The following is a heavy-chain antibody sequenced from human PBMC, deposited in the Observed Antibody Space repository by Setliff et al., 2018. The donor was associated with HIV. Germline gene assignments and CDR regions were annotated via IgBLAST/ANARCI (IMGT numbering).Heavy chain of an antibody. CDR2: INYRGNT. V-gene: IGHV4-39*01. CDR3: ASLDGSESPYIYYYCMDV. Sequence: SETLSLTCTVSGGSISTSRYYWGWIRQPPGKGLEWIGSINYRGNTYYDPSLKSRAAIYVDTSKNQITLKLSSVTAADTAVYYCASLDGSESPYIYYYCMDVWGKGTAVTVSS. CDR1: GGSISTSRYY. D-gene: IGHD3-10*01. J-gene: IGHJ6*03.